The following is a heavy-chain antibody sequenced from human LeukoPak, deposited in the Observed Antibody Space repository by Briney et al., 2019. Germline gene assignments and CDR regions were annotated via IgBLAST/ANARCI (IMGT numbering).Heavy chain of an antibody. V-gene: IGHV1-18*01. CDR3: ARDRTYCGGDCPGYFDY. D-gene: IGHD2-21*01. Sequence: ASVTVSCKASGYTFTSNDINWVRQAPGQGLEWMGWISAYNGNTNYAQKLQGRVTMTTDTSTSTAYMELRSLRSDDTAVYYCARDRTYCGGDCPGYFDYWGQGTLVTVSS. J-gene: IGHJ4*02. CDR1: GYTFTSND. CDR2: ISAYNGNT.